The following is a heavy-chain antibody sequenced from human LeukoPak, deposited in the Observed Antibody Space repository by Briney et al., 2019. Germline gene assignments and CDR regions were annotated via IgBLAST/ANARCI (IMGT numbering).Heavy chain of an antibody. J-gene: IGHJ4*02. V-gene: IGHV1-69*05. Sequence: SVKVSCKASGGTFSRYGISWVRQAPGQGLEWLGGIIPLFGTANYAQKFQGRVTITTDESTSTAYMGLNSLRSQDTALYYCATEGQTYYFDNWGQGTLVTVSS. CDR1: GGTFSRYG. CDR2: IIPLFGTA. CDR3: ATEGQTYYFDN.